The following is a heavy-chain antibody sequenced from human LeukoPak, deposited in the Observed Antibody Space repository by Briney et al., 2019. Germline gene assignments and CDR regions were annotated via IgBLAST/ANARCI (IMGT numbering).Heavy chain of an antibody. J-gene: IGHJ6*03. D-gene: IGHD4-11*01. CDR1: GFTFSSYE. V-gene: IGHV3-48*03. Sequence: GGSLRLSCAASGFTFSSYEMNWVRQAPGKGLECVSYISSSGSTIYYADSVKGRFTISRDNAKNSLYLQMNSLRAEDTAVYYCARDVMTTVTTVWIYYYYYMDVRGKGTTVTVSS. CDR2: ISSSGSTI. CDR3: ARDVMTTVTTVWIYYYYYMDV.